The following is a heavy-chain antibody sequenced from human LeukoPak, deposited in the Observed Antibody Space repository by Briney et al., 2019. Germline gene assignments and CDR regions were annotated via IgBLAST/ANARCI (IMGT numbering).Heavy chain of an antibody. D-gene: IGHD2-15*01. CDR1: GGSISSYY. Sequence: SETLSLTCTVSGGSISSYYWSWIRQPPGKGLEWIGYIYYNGSTNYNPSLKSRVTISVDTSKNQFSLKLSSVTAADTAVYYCARHFTHCSGGSCYSWLHYWGQGTLVTVSS. CDR3: ARHFTHCSGGSCYSWLHY. J-gene: IGHJ4*02. V-gene: IGHV4-59*01. CDR2: IYYNGST.